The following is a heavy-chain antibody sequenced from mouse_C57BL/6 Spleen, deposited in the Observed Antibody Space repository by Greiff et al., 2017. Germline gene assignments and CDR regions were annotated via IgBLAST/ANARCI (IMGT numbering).Heavy chain of an antibody. CDR3: ATDGYGFAY. V-gene: IGHV1-22*01. CDR1: GYTFTDYN. Sequence: EVKLQESGPELVKPGASVKMSCKASGYTFTDYNMHWVKQSHGKSLEWIGYINPNNGGTSYNQKFKGKATLTVNKSSSTAYMELRSLTSEDSAVYYCATDGYGFAYWGQGTLVTVSA. D-gene: IGHD2-2*01. J-gene: IGHJ3*01. CDR2: INPNNGGT.